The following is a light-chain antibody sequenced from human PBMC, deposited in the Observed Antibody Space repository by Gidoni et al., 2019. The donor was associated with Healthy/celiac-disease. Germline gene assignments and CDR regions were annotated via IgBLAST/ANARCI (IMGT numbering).Light chain of an antibody. CDR2: AAS. J-gene: IGKJ2*01. Sequence: DIQMTQSPSSLSAFVGDRVTITCRASQSISSYLNWYQQKPGKAPKLLIYAASSLQSGVPSRFSGSGSGTDFTLTIISLQPEDFATYYCQQSYSTPPYTFGQGTKLEIK. CDR1: QSISSY. V-gene: IGKV1-39*01. CDR3: QQSYSTPPYT.